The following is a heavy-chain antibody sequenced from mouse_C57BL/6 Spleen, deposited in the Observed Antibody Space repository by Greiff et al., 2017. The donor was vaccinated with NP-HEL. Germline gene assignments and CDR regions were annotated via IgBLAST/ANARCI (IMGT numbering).Heavy chain of an antibody. J-gene: IGHJ3*01. CDR1: GYTFTSYW. CDR3: ARGEDYSNWFAY. V-gene: IGHV1-52*01. Sequence: VQLQQPGAELVRPGSSVKLSCKASGYTFTSYWMHWVKQRPIQGLEWIGNIDPSDSETHYNQKFKDKATLTVDKSSSTAYMQLSSLTSEDSAVYYCARGEDYSNWFAYWGQGTLVTVSA. D-gene: IGHD2-5*01. CDR2: IDPSDSET.